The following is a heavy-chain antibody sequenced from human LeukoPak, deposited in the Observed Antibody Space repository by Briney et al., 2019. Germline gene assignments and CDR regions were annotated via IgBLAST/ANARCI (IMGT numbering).Heavy chain of an antibody. Sequence: SQTLSLTCTVSGGSINSGTYYWSWIRQPAGKGLEWIGRIYSSGTDYNPSLKSRVTMSADTSRNQVSLTLSSVSAADTAVYYCARDSGTTGEVKFDPWGQGTLVTVSS. V-gene: IGHV4-61*02. D-gene: IGHD3-10*01. CDR2: IYSSGT. CDR3: ARDSGTTGEVKFDP. CDR1: GGSINSGTYY. J-gene: IGHJ5*02.